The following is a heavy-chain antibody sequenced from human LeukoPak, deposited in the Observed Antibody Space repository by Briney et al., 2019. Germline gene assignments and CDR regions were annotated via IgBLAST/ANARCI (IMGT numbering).Heavy chain of an antibody. CDR2: ISSSGGST. Sequence: GGSLRLSCAASGFTFSNYARSWVRQPPGKGLEWVSTISSSGGSTLYPDSMKGRFTISRDNSKNTLYLQMSSLRADDTAVYYCAKSLAATGIDYWGQGTLVTVSS. CDR3: AKSLAATGIDY. J-gene: IGHJ4*02. D-gene: IGHD6-13*01. CDR1: GFTFSNYA. V-gene: IGHV3-23*01.